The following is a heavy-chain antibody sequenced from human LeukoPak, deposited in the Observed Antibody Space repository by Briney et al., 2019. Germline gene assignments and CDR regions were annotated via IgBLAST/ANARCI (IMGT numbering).Heavy chain of an antibody. CDR2: INPSGGST. V-gene: IGHV1-46*01. J-gene: IGHJ4*02. CDR3: ARAIIAVAGFDY. D-gene: IGHD6-19*01. Sequence: ASVKVSCKASGYTFTSYYMHWVRQAPGQGLEWMGIINPSGGSTSYAQKFQGRVTMTRDTSTSTVYMELSSLRPEDTAVYYCARAIIAVAGFDYWGQGTLVTVSS. CDR1: GYTFTSYY.